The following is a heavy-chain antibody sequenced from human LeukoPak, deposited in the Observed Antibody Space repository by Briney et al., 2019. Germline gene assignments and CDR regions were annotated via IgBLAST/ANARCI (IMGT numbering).Heavy chain of an antibody. V-gene: IGHV4-59*01. D-gene: IGHD3-3*01. CDR3: ARAPLIYDFWSGYTQNPPDAFDI. CDR1: GGSISSYY. CDR2: IYYSGST. J-gene: IGHJ3*02. Sequence: SETLSLTCTVSGGSISSYYWSWIRQPPGKGLEWIGYIYYSGSTNYNPSLKSRDTISVDTSKNQFSLKLSSVTAADTAVYYCARAPLIYDFWSGYTQNPPDAFDIWGQGTMVTVSS.